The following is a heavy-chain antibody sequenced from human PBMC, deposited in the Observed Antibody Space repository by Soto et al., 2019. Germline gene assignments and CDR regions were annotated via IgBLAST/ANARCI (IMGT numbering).Heavy chain of an antibody. J-gene: IGHJ3*02. V-gene: IGHV1-69*13. CDR2: IIPIFGTA. CDR3: ARVATMIVVVSTELGAFDI. Sequence: GASVKVSCKASGGTFSSYAISWVRQAPGQGLEWMGGIIPIFGTANYAQKFQGRVTITADESTSTAYMELSSLRSEDTAVYYCARVATMIVVVSTELGAFDIWGQGTMVTVSS. CDR1: GGTFSSYA. D-gene: IGHD3-22*01.